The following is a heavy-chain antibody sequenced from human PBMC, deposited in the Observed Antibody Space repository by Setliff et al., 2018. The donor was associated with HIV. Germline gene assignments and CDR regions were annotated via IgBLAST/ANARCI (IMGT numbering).Heavy chain of an antibody. CDR2: INPNSGGT. D-gene: IGHD3-10*01. CDR1: GYTFTGYY. Sequence: ASVKVSCKASGYTFTGYYMHWVRQAPGQGLEWMGWINPNSGGTNYAQKFQGWVTMTRDTSISTAYMELSRLRSDDTAVYYCARESFGSYYGSGSYNSPSPYYYYGMDVWGQGTTVTSP. J-gene: IGHJ6*02. V-gene: IGHV1-2*04. CDR3: ARESFGSYYGSGSYNSPSPYYYYGMDV.